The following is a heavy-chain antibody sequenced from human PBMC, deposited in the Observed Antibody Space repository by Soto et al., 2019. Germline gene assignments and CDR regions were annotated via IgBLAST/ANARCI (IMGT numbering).Heavy chain of an antibody. CDR3: ATVPDTSGGPHWAFNSCDS. CDR2: ISYDGTNK. Sequence: GGSLRLSCAASGFSFSISPMHWVRQAPGKGPEWVALISYDGTNKFYADSVKGRFTISRDNSKSTLYLQVDSLRPEDAAVYYCATVPDTSGGPHWAFNSCDSWGQGTLVTVSS. V-gene: IGHV3-30-3*01. D-gene: IGHD2-2*01. CDR1: GFSFSISP. J-gene: IGHJ5*01.